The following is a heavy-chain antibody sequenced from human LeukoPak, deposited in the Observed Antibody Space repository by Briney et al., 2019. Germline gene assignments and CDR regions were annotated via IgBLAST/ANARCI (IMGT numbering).Heavy chain of an antibody. J-gene: IGHJ5*02. CDR3: ARRVQYCSGGSCSSLYNWFDP. D-gene: IGHD2-15*01. CDR1: GGSISSYY. Sequence: PSETLSLTCTVSGGSISSYYWSWIRQPPGKGLEWIGYIYYSGSTNYNPSLKSRVTISVDTSKNQFSLKLSSVTAADTAVYYCARRVQYCSGGSCSSLYNWFDPWGQGTMVTVSS. V-gene: IGHV4-59*01. CDR2: IYYSGST.